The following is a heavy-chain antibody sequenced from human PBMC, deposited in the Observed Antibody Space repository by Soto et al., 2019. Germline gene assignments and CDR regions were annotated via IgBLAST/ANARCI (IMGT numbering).Heavy chain of an antibody. J-gene: IGHJ4*02. CDR3: ARAKRLLEYFDC. CDR1: GGSISSGGYY. Sequence: KESGPTLVKPTQTLSLTCTVSGGSISSGGYYWSWIRQHPGKGLEWIGYIYYSGSTYYNPSLKSRLTISVDTSKTPPSLKLSSVTAADTAVYYCARAKRLLEYFDCWGQGALVTVSS. V-gene: IGHV4-31*03. CDR2: IYYSGST.